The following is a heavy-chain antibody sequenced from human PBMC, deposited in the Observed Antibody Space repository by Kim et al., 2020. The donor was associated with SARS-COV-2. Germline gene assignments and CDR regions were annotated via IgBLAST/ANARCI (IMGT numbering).Heavy chain of an antibody. CDR3: AKAYCSSWYTLVPFDY. CDR2: IYSGGSST. D-gene: IGHD6-13*01. V-gene: IGHV3-23*03. J-gene: IGHJ4*02. CDR1: GFTFSSYA. Sequence: GGSLRLSCAASGFTFSSYAMSWVRQAPGKGLEWVSVIYSGGSSTYYADSVKGRFTISRDNSKNTLYLQMNSLRAEDTAVYYCAKAYCSSWYTLVPFDYWGQGTLVTVSS.